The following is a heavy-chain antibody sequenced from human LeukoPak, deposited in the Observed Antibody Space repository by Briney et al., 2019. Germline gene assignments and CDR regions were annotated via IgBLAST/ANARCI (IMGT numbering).Heavy chain of an antibody. CDR3: AGDRNGGNLVDY. CDR2: IIPILGIA. CDR1: GGTFSSYT. J-gene: IGHJ4*02. Sequence: SVKVSCKASGGTFSSYTISWVRQARGQGLEWMGRIIPILGIANYAQKFQGRVTITADKSTSTAYMELSSLRSEDTAAYYCAGDRNGGNLVDYWGQGTLVTVSS. D-gene: IGHD4-23*01. V-gene: IGHV1-69*04.